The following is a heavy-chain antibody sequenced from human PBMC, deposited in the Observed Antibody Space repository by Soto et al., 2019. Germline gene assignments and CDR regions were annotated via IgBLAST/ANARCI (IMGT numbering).Heavy chain of an antibody. Sequence: GGSLRLSCAASGFTFSSYSMNWVRQAPGKGLEWVSYISSSSTIYYADSVKGRFTISRDNAKNSLYLQMNSLRDEDTAVYYCARGALSGGSCYCDYWGQGTLVTVSS. V-gene: IGHV3-48*02. D-gene: IGHD2-15*01. J-gene: IGHJ4*02. CDR3: ARGALSGGSCYCDY. CDR1: GFTFSSYS. CDR2: ISSSSTI.